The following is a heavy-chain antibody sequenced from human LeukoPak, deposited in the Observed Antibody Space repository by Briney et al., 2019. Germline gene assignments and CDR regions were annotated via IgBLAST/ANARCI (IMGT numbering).Heavy chain of an antibody. V-gene: IGHV3-7*01. D-gene: IGHD1-1*01. CDR1: GFTFTSSW. CDR2: IKEDGSEK. J-gene: IGHJ4*02. CDR3: ARSTAGFDY. Sequence: PGGSLRLSCAASGFTFTSSWMAWVRQAPGKGLEWVANIKEDGSEKYYGDSVKGRFIISRDTAKTSLYLQMNSLRAEDTALYYCARSTAGFDYWGQGTLVTVSS.